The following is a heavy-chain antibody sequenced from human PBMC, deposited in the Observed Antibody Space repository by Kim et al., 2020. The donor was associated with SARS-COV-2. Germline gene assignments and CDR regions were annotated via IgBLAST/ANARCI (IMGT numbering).Heavy chain of an antibody. CDR2: ITRSTGRI. CDR1: GFTLISHD. D-gene: IGHD2-21*02. J-gene: IGHJ5*02. Sequence: GGSLRLSCAATGFTLISHDMHWVRQAPGKGLECVAFITRSTGRIFYADSVKGRFTISRDNAKNSLYLQMDSLRDEDTAVYYCARGLVCCGGYCPWGKGTLVPLST. V-gene: IGHV3-48*02. CDR3: ARGLVCCGGYCP.